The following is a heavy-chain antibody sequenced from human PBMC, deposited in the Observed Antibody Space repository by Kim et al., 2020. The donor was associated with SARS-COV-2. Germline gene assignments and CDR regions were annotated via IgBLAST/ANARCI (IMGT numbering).Heavy chain of an antibody. CDR1: GFTFSSYG. V-gene: IGHV3-30*18. D-gene: IGHD3-9*01. CDR2: ISYDGSNK. CDR3: AKNLLRYFESIDY. J-gene: IGHJ4*02. Sequence: GGSLRLSCAASGFTFSSYGMHWVRQAPGKGLEWVAVISYDGSNKYYADSVKGRFTISGDNSKNTLYLQMNSLRAEDTAVYYCAKNLLRYFESIDYWGQGTLVTVSS.